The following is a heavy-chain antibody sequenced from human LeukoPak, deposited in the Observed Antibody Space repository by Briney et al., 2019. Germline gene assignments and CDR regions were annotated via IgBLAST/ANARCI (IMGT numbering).Heavy chain of an antibody. D-gene: IGHD1-1*01. CDR3: AREYN. V-gene: IGHV3-7*01. J-gene: IGHJ4*02. CDR1: GLTFSNYW. Sequence: GGSLRLSCVASGLTFSNYWMNWVRQAPGKGLEWVASIKQDGSEKYYVDSVKGRFTISRDNAKNSLFLQMNSLRVEDTAVYYCAREYNWGQGTLVTVAS. CDR2: IKQDGSEK.